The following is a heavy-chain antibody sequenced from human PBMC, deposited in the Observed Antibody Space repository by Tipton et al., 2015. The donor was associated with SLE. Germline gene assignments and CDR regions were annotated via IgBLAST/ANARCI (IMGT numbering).Heavy chain of an antibody. CDR3: GGWWHDAFDI. D-gene: IGHD2-8*02. CDR1: GGSTSSYY. J-gene: IGHJ3*02. CDR2: IYYSGST. Sequence: TLSLTCTVSGGSTSSYYWSWIRQPPGKGLEWIGYIYYSGSTNYNPSLKSRVTISVDTSKNQFSLKLSSVTAADTAVYYCGGWWHDAFDIWGQGTMVTVSS. V-gene: IGHV4-59*01.